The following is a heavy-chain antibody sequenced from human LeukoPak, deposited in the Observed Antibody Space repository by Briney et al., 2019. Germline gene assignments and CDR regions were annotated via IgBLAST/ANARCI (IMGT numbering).Heavy chain of an antibody. Sequence: PGGSLRLSCAASGFTFSSYAMSWVRQAPGKGVEWVSAISGSGGSTYYADSVKGRFTISRDNSKNTLYLQMNSLRAEDTAVYYCATNGHSSSWYTDFDYWGQGTLVTVSS. CDR3: ATNGHSSSWYTDFDY. V-gene: IGHV3-23*01. CDR1: GFTFSSYA. D-gene: IGHD6-13*01. CDR2: ISGSGGST. J-gene: IGHJ4*02.